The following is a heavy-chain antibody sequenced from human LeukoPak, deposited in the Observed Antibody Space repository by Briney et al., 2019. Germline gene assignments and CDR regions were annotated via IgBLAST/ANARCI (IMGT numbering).Heavy chain of an antibody. CDR3: AKYVANWNPGGMDV. D-gene: IGHD4/OR15-4a*01. J-gene: IGHJ6*02. CDR1: GLSFSAST. CDR2: ITGTTFYT. V-gene: IGHV3-21*05. Sequence: PGGSLRLSCAASGLSFSASTMTWVRQAPGKGLEWVADITGTTFYTHYADSVKGGFTISRDNANYTLYLQMSSLRAEDTAIYSCAKYVANWNPGGMDVWGQGTTVTVSS.